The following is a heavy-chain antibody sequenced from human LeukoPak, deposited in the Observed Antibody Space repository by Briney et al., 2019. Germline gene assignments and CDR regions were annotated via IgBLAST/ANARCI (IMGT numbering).Heavy chain of an antibody. D-gene: IGHD6-19*01. V-gene: IGHV1-2*02. Sequence: ASVKVSCKASGYTFTGYYMHWVRQAPGQGLEWMGWINPNSGGTNYAQKFQGRVTMTRDTSISTAYMELSRLRSDDTAVYYCARAGLAVGLVFSAFDIWGQGTMVTVSS. CDR1: GYTFTGYY. J-gene: IGHJ3*02. CDR2: INPNSGGT. CDR3: ARAGLAVGLVFSAFDI.